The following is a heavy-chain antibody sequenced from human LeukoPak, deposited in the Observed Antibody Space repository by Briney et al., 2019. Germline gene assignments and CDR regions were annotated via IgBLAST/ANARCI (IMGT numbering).Heavy chain of an antibody. D-gene: IGHD2-2*03. CDR3: ARDVDMVVVPAAMLLDY. V-gene: IGHV1-69*04. Sequence: SVKVSCKASGGTFSSYAISWVRQAPGQGLEWMGRIIPIFGIANYAQKFQGRVTITADKSTSTAYMELRSLRSDDTAVYYCARDVDMVVVPAAMLLDYWGQGTLVTVSS. CDR2: IIPIFGIA. CDR1: GGTFSSYA. J-gene: IGHJ4*02.